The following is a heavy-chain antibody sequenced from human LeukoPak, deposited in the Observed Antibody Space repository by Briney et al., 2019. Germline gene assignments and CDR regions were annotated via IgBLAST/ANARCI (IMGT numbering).Heavy chain of an antibody. CDR1: GGTFSSYA. CDR2: IIPILGIA. Sequence: SVKVSCKASGGTFSSYAISWVRQAPGQGLEWMGRIIPILGIANYAQKFQGRVTITADKSTSTAYMELSSLRSEDTDVYYCARAAGYFDYWGQGTLVTVSS. D-gene: IGHD6-19*01. V-gene: IGHV1-69*04. CDR3: ARAAGYFDY. J-gene: IGHJ4*02.